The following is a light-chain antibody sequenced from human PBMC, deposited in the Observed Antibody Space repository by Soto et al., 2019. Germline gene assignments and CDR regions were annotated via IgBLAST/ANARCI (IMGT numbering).Light chain of an antibody. V-gene: IGKV3-11*01. J-gene: IGKJ4*01. CDR1: QSVSSY. Sequence: EIVLTQSPATLSLSPGERATLSCRASQSVSSYLAWYQQKPGQAPRLLIYDASNRATGIPARFSGSGSGTDFTLTISSLEPEDCAVYYCQQRSNSRLTFGGGTKVEIK. CDR3: QQRSNSRLT. CDR2: DAS.